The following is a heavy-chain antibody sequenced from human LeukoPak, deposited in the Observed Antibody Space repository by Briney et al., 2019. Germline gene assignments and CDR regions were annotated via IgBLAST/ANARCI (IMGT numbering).Heavy chain of an antibody. V-gene: IGHV3-30*18. J-gene: IGHJ4*02. CDR2: ISYDGSNK. D-gene: IGHD3-10*01. CDR1: GFTFDDYA. CDR3: AKERSRFGELWLFDY. Sequence: PGGSLRLSCAASGFTFDDYAMHWVRQAPGKGLEWVTVISYDGSNKYYADSVKGRFTISRDNSKNTMYLQMNSLRAEDTAVYYCAKERSRFGELWLFDYWGQGTLVTVSS.